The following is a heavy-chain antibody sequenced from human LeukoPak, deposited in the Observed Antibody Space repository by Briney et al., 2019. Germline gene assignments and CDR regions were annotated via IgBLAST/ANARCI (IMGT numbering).Heavy chain of an antibody. V-gene: IGHV1-69*01. Sequence: SVKVSCKASGGTFISYAISWVRQAPGQGLEWMGGIIPIFGTANYAQKFQGRVTITADESTSSAYMELSSLRSEDTAVYYCARDQLQLERGGWFDPWGQGTLVTVSS. J-gene: IGHJ5*02. CDR2: IIPIFGTA. CDR3: ARDQLQLERGGWFDP. D-gene: IGHD1-1*01. CDR1: GGTFISYA.